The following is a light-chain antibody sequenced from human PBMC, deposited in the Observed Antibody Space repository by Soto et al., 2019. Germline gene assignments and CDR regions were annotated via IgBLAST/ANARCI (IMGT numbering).Light chain of an antibody. CDR1: SSDVGGQNY. J-gene: IGLJ1*01. Sequence: QSALTQPPSASGSPGQSVAISCTGTSSDVGGQNYVSWYQQHPGKAPKLIIYAVTERPSGVPDRFSGSKSGNTASLTVSGLQTEAEADYYCSSHAGNNNYVFGTGTKVT. V-gene: IGLV2-8*01. CDR2: AVT. CDR3: SSHAGNNNYV.